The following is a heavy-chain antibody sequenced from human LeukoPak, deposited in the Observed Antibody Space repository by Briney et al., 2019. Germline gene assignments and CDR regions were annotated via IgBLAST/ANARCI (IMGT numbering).Heavy chain of an antibody. CDR1: GFTFSTYD. CDR3: ATYGVVVGATDY. D-gene: IGHD2-15*01. Sequence: PGRSLRLSCAASGFTFSTYDMHWVRQAPGKGLEWVANINNEDGSEKYYVDSVKGRFTISRDNAKNSLFLQMNGLRVEDTAVYYCATYGVVVGATDYWGQGTLVTVSS. CDR2: INNEDGSEK. J-gene: IGHJ4*02. V-gene: IGHV3-7*01.